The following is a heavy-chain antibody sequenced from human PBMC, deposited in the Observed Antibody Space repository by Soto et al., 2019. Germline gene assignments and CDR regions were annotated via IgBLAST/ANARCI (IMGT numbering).Heavy chain of an antibody. CDR2: MGAHSGHT. CDR3: GREGHQLAQEDYYQFNGMDV. CDR1: GYNFTRFG. Sequence: QFQLVQSGAEVKKPGASVKVSCKASGYNFTRFGISWVRQAPGHGLEWMGWMGAHSGHTRQAQKFQGRLTMTTDASINTAYIAPISLTSDDTALYYCGREGHQLAQEDYYQFNGMDVWGQGTTVIVSS. V-gene: IGHV1-18*01. J-gene: IGHJ6*02. D-gene: IGHD1-1*01.